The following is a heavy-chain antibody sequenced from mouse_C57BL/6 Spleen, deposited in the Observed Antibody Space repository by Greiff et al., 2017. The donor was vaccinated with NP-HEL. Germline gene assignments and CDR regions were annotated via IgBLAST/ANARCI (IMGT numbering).Heavy chain of an antibody. CDR2: IYPGDGDT. V-gene: IGHV1-82*01. J-gene: IGHJ2*01. Sequence: VQVVESGPELVKPGASVKISCKASGYAFSSSWMNWVKQRPGKGLEWIGRIYPGDGDTNYNGKFKGKATLTADKSSSTAYMQLSSLTSEDSAVYFCARDYGTDYWGQGTTLTVSS. CDR3: ARDYGTDY. D-gene: IGHD1-1*01. CDR1: GYAFSSSW.